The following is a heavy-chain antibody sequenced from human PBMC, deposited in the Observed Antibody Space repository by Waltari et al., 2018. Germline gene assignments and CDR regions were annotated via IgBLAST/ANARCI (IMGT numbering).Heavy chain of an antibody. V-gene: IGHV4-34*01. J-gene: IGHJ4*02. Sequence: QVQLQQWGAGLLKPSETLSLTCAVYGGSFSGYYWSWIRQPPGKGLEWIGEINHSGSTNYNPSLKSRVTISVDTSKNQFSLKLSSVTAADTAVYYCARGYSYGSYAYYFDYWGQGTLVTVSS. D-gene: IGHD5-18*01. CDR1: GGSFSGYY. CDR3: ARGYSYGSYAYYFDY. CDR2: INHSGST.